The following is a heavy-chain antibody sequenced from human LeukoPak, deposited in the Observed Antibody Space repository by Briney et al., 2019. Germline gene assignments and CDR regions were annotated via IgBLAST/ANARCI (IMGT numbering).Heavy chain of an antibody. J-gene: IGHJ4*02. CDR3: ARETDWGYFDY. Sequence: SETLSLTCTVSGGSISSYYWSWIRQPPGKGLEWIGYIYYSGSTNYNPSLKSRVTISVDTSKNQFSLKLSSVTAADTAVYYCARETDWGYFDYWGQGALVTVSS. CDR1: GGSISSYY. CDR2: IYYSGST. D-gene: IGHD3-16*01. V-gene: IGHV4-59*01.